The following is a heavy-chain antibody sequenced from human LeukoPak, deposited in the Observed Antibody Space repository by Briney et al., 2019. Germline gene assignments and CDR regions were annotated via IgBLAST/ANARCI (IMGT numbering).Heavy chain of an antibody. CDR1: GFTFSNYG. J-gene: IGHJ5*02. Sequence: GGSLRLSCVVSGFTFSNYGMHWVRQAPGKGLEWVAFIGYDGSKKYYTDSGKGRFTISRDNSRNTLYLQMNSLRIEDTAVYYCAKTNSYDYDDPWGQGTVVTVSS. D-gene: IGHD3-16*01. CDR3: AKTNSYDYDDP. V-gene: IGHV3-30*02. CDR2: IGYDGSKK.